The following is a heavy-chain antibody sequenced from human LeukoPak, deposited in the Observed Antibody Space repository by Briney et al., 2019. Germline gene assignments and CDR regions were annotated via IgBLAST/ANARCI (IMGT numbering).Heavy chain of an antibody. CDR1: GGSFNDYY. V-gene: IGHV4-34*01. CDR2: INHGGGT. Sequence: PSETLFLTCAVYGGSFNDYYWNWIRQPPGKGLEWIGEINHGGGTKYNPSLKSRVIMSVDTTKNQFSLKLSSVTAADTAVYYCARGSEMYHGILTGYSFAFDIWGQGTIVTVSS. D-gene: IGHD3-9*01. J-gene: IGHJ3*02. CDR3: ARGSEMYHGILTGYSFAFDI.